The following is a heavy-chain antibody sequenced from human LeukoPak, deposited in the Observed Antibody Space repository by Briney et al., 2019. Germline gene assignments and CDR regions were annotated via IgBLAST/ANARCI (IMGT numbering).Heavy chain of an antibody. CDR1: GFTFSTYA. CDR3: AKDWGMGDQLLRIDY. D-gene: IGHD2-2*01. J-gene: IGHJ4*02. V-gene: IGHV3-23*01. CDR2: ISGSGVST. Sequence: GGSLRLSCTASGFTFSTYAMNWVRQAPGKGLEWVPGISGSGVSTYYADSVKGRFTISRDNSNNTLYLQMSSLGAEDTAVYYCAKDWGMGDQLLRIDYWGQGTLVTVSS.